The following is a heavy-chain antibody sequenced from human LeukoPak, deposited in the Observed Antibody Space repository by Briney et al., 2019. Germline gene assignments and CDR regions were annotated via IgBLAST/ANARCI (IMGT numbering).Heavy chain of an antibody. J-gene: IGHJ4*02. CDR1: GYTFTSYY. V-gene: IGHV1-46*01. Sequence: SVKVSCKASGYTFTSYYMHWVRQAPGQGLEWIGIINPSGGSTSYAQKFQGRVTMTRDTSTSTVYVELSSLRSEDTAVYYCERVPALDYGDHQGPFDYWGQGTLVTVSS. D-gene: IGHD4-17*01. CDR2: INPSGGST. CDR3: ERVPALDYGDHQGPFDY.